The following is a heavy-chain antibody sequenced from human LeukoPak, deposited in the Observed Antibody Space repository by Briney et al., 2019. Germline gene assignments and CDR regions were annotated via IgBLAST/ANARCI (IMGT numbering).Heavy chain of an antibody. CDR2: SSAYNGNT. D-gene: IGHD2-21*02. CDR1: GCTFNTYG. V-gene: IGHV1-18*01. CDR3: ARGCDLFDY. Sequence: ASVKVSCKAAGCTFNTYGISWVRQAPGQGLEWMGWSSAYNGNTNYAQKLQGRVTMTTDTSTSTAYMELRSLRSDDTAVSYCARGCDLFDYWGQGTLVTVSS. J-gene: IGHJ4*02.